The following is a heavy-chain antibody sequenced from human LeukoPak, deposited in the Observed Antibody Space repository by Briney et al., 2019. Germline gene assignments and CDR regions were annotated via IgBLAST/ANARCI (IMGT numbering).Heavy chain of an antibody. D-gene: IGHD6-19*01. CDR1: GVSVSNNY. Sequence: PSETLSLTCTVSGVSVSNNYWSWIRQAPGKGLEWIGYMYHTGSGNYNPSLKSRVTMSVDTSKNQFSLKLSSVTAADTAVYYCARGQWLDAFDIWGQGTMVTVSS. J-gene: IGHJ3*02. CDR3: ARGQWLDAFDI. V-gene: IGHV4-59*02. CDR2: MYHTGSG.